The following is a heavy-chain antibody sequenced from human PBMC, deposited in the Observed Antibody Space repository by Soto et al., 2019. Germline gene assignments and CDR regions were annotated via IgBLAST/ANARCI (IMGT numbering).Heavy chain of an antibody. V-gene: IGHV1-8*01. J-gene: IGHJ6*02. CDR3: ARVSSIFGVILYAMDV. CDR1: GYIFSTYE. Sequence: QVQLVQSGAEVKKPGASVKVSCKASGYIFSTYEINWVRQATGQGLEWRGWMNPSSGYAVSAQKFKGRLTMTRNTSISTAYMELSSLRSDDTAVYYCARVSSIFGVILYAMDVWGQGTTVTISS. D-gene: IGHD3-3*01. CDR2: MNPSSGYA.